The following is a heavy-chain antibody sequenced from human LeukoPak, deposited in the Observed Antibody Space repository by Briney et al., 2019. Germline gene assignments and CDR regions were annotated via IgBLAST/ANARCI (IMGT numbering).Heavy chain of an antibody. V-gene: IGHV3-23*01. J-gene: IGHJ3*02. CDR1: GFTFSSYA. D-gene: IGHD1-26*01. Sequence: SGGSLRLSCAASGFTFSSYAMSWVRQAPGRGLEWVSAISGSGGSTYYADSVKGRSTISRDNSKNTLYLQMNSLRAEDTAVYYYAKVKWELPGRGAFDIWGQGTMVTVSS. CDR3: AKVKWELPGRGAFDI. CDR2: ISGSGGST.